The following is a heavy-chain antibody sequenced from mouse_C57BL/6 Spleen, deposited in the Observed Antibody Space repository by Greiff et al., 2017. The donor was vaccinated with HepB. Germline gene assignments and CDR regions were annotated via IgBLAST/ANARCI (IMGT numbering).Heavy chain of an antibody. CDR2: IDPSDSYT. CDR1: GYTFTSYW. CDR3: AREAFITTVVATGDY. J-gene: IGHJ2*01. Sequence: VQLQQSGAELVRPGTSVKLSCKASGYTFTSYWMHWVKQRPGQGLEWIGVIDPSDSYTNYNQKFKGKATLTVDTSSSTAYMQLSSLTSEDSAVYYCAREAFITTVVATGDYWGQGTTLTVSS. D-gene: IGHD1-1*01. V-gene: IGHV1-59*01.